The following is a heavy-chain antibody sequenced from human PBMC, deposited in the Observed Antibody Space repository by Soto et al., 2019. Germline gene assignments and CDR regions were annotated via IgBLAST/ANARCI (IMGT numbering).Heavy chain of an antibody. CDR3: ARERDIFTIVGVAWGWFDL. D-gene: IGHD3-3*01. Sequence: SVKVSCKASAGTFSIYTISWVRQAPVQGLEWMGGIIPIFGTANYAQKFQGRVTITADKSTSTAYMELSSLRSEDTAVYYCARERDIFTIVGVAWGWFDLWGKGNLV. CDR1: AGTFSIYT. J-gene: IGHJ5*02. V-gene: IGHV1-69*06. CDR2: IIPIFGTA.